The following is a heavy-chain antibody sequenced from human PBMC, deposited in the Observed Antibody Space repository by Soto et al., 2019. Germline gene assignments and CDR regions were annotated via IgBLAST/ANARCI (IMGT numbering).Heavy chain of an antibody. CDR3: ASLDYYDSSCYLVAFRY. D-gene: IGHD3-22*01. J-gene: IGHJ4*02. Sequence: QVQLVQSGAEVKKPGSSVKVSCNASGGTFSSYAISWVRQAPGQGLEWMGGIIPIFGTANYAQNFQGRVTITADESTSTGYMELSRLRSEYTAVYYCASLDYYDSSCYLVAFRYLGQGTLVTVSS. V-gene: IGHV1-69*01. CDR2: IIPIFGTA. CDR1: GGTFSSYA.